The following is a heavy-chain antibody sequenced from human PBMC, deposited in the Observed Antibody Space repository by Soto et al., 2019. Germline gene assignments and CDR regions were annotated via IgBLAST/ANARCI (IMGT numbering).Heavy chain of an antibody. CDR1: GGTFSSYT. Sequence: QVQLVQSGAEVKKPGSSVKVSCKASGGTFSSYTISWVRQAPGQGLKWMGRIIPILGIANYAQKFQGRVTITPDKSSSTAYMELSSLRSEDTAVYYCARAKDCSGGSCYWYFDLWGRGTLVTVSS. V-gene: IGHV1-69*02. J-gene: IGHJ2*01. CDR3: ARAKDCSGGSCYWYFDL. CDR2: IIPILGIA. D-gene: IGHD2-15*01.